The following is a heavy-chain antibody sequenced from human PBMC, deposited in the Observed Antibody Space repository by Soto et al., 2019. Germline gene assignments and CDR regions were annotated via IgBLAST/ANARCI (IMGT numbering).Heavy chain of an antibody. CDR3: AREETAWPLAYGLDV. CDR2: IGTRSDI. CDR1: GFTFSSYS. V-gene: IGHV3-21*01. Sequence: GSLRLSCAASGFTFSSYSMHWVRQAPGKGLEWVSSIGTRSDIYYADSVKGRFTIARDNAKNSLSLQMNSMTAEDTAGYYCAREETAWPLAYGLDVWGQGTTVTVSS. J-gene: IGHJ6*02. D-gene: IGHD2-21*02.